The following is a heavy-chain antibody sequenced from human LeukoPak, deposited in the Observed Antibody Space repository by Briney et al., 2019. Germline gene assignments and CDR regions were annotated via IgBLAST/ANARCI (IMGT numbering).Heavy chain of an antibody. V-gene: IGHV3-7*01. Sequence: GGSLRLSCAASGFTFSSYAMSWVRQAPGEGLGWVAHIKQGGSEKYYVDSVKGRFTISRDNAKNSLYLQMSSLRAEDTAVYYCARVGYYDFWSGYYWGQGTLVTVSS. D-gene: IGHD3-3*01. CDR1: GFTFSSYA. CDR3: ARVGYYDFWSGYY. CDR2: IKQGGSEK. J-gene: IGHJ4*02.